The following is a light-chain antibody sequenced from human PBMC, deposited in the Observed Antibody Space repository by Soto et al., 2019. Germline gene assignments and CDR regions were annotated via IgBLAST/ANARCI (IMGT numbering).Light chain of an antibody. Sequence: DIVMTQSPLSLPVTPGEPASISCRSSQSLLHSNGYNYLDWYLQKPGQSPQLLIYLGSNRASGVHDRCRGSGSGTDFTLKISRVEAEDVGVYYCMQALQTPRAFGGGTKVEIK. CDR3: MQALQTPRA. CDR1: QSLLHSNGYNY. J-gene: IGKJ4*01. CDR2: LGS. V-gene: IGKV2-28*01.